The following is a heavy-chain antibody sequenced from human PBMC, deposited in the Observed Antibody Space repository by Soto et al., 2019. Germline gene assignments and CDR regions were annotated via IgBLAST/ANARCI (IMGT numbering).Heavy chain of an antibody. CDR2: IHNYNGHT. V-gene: IGHV1-18*01. CDR3: ARDAQYSSRWHPIDY. J-gene: IGHJ4*02. D-gene: IGHD6-13*01. CDR1: GYTFTDYG. Sequence: QVQLVQSGAEVKKPGASVKVYCKASGYTFTDYGISWVRQAPGQGLEWMGWIHNYNGHTNYAQKVQGRVTMTTDTSTSTAYMELRRLRPDDTAVYYCARDAQYSSRWHPIDYWGQGALVTVSS.